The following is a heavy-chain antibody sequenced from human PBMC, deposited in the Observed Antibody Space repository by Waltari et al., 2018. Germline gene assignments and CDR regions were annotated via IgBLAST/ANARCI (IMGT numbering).Heavy chain of an antibody. CDR3: ARGAYSSGWYDY. D-gene: IGHD6-19*01. J-gene: IGHJ4*02. CDR1: GGSISSGSYY. CDR2: IYTSGST. V-gene: IGHV4-61*02. Sequence: QVQLQESGPGLVKPSQTLSLTCTVSGGSISSGSYYWSWIRQPAGKGLEWIGRIYTSGSTNYNPSLKSRVTISVDTSKNQFSLKLSSVTAADTAVYYCARGAYSSGWYDYWGQGTLVTVSS.